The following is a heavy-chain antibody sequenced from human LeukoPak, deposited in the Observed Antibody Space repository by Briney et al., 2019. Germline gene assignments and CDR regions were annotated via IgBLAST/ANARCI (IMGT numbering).Heavy chain of an antibody. CDR2: FNPSGDTT. CDR1: GYTFTVYY. D-gene: IGHD1-1*01. J-gene: IGHJ5*02. Sequence: ASVKVSCRASGYTFTVYYIHWVRQAPGQGLEWVGIFNPSGDTTSYAQKFQGRVTMTRDTSTSTVYMELSSLRSEDTALYYCATVQLERLWFDPWGQGTLVTASS. CDR3: ATVQLERLWFDP. V-gene: IGHV1-46*01.